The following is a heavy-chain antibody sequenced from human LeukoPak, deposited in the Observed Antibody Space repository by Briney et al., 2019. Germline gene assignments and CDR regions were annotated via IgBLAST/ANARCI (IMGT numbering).Heavy chain of an antibody. CDR2: IYYSGST. V-gene: IGHV4-61*01. D-gene: IGHD2-15*01. Sequence: SETLSLTCTVSGGSISSSSYYWTWIRQPPGKRLEWTGYIYYSGSTNYNPSLKSRVTISLDTSKNQFSLKLTSVTAADTAVYYCAREYCSSSSCYFDYWGQGTLVTVSS. CDR1: GGSISSSSYY. CDR3: AREYCSSSSCYFDY. J-gene: IGHJ4*02.